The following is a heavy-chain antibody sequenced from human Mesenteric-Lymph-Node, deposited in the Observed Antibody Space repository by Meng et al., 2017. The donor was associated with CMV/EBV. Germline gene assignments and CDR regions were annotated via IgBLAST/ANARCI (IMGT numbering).Heavy chain of an antibody. J-gene: IGHJ4*02. D-gene: IGHD6-13*01. CDR1: GFTFSSYA. V-gene: IGHV3-30-3*01. CDR3: ATAARGYSSSWPDY. CDR2: ISYDGSNK. Sequence: GGSLRLSCAASGFTFSSYAMHWVRQAPGKGLEWVAVISYDGSNKYYADSVKGRFTISRDNSKNTLYLQMNSLRAEDTAVYYCATAARGYSSSWPDYWGQGTLVTVSS.